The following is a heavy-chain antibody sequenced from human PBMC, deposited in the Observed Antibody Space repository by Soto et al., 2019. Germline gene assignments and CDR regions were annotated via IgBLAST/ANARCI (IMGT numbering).Heavy chain of an antibody. CDR3: ASIAAAVRPLGYYYYMDV. CDR1: GFTFSSYS. CDR2: ISSSSSTI. D-gene: IGHD6-13*01. V-gene: IGHV3-48*01. J-gene: IGHJ6*03. Sequence: EVQLVESGGGLVQPGGSLRLSCAASGFTFSSYSMNWVRQAPGKGLEWVSYISSSSSTIYYADSVKGRFTISRDNAKNSLYLQMNSLRAEDTAVYYCASIAAAVRPLGYYYYMDVWGKGTTVTVSS.